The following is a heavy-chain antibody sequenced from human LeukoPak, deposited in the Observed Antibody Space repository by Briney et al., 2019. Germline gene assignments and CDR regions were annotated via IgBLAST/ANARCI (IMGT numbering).Heavy chain of an antibody. Sequence: PGGSLRLSCEASGFTFSSYEMNWVRQAPGKGLEWISFISGSGNSIYHADSVRGRFTMSRDNARNLLYLQMKSLRVEDTAVYYCARGDPANPWGQGTLVTVSS. D-gene: IGHD3-16*01. CDR1: GFTFSSYE. V-gene: IGHV3-48*03. CDR2: ISGSGNSI. CDR3: ARGDPANP. J-gene: IGHJ5*02.